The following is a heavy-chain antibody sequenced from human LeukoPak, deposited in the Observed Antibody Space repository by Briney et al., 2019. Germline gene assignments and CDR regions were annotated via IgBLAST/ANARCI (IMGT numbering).Heavy chain of an antibody. V-gene: IGHV1-2*04. Sequence: EASVKVSCKASGYPFTGYFIHWVRQAPGLGLEWMGWINPNSGGTNYAQKFQGWVTMTRDTSINTAYMELSSLKSDDTAVYYCARANYYDSIGDAFDIWGQGTMVTVSS. CDR2: INPNSGGT. CDR1: GYPFTGYF. D-gene: IGHD3-22*01. J-gene: IGHJ3*02. CDR3: ARANYYDSIGDAFDI.